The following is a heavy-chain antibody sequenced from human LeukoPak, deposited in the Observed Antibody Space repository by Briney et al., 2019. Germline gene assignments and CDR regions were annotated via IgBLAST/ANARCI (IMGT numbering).Heavy chain of an antibody. D-gene: IGHD1-14*01. Sequence: ASVKVSCKTSGYTFTNYGINCVRQAPGQGLEWMGWISAYNGQTNSAQRLQDRVTMTTDTSTNTAYMELRSLRSDDTAVYYCARGPHSITTRGDFWGQGTLVSVSS. CDR1: GYTFTNYG. V-gene: IGHV1-18*01. CDR2: ISAYNGQT. CDR3: ARGPHSITTRGDF. J-gene: IGHJ4*02.